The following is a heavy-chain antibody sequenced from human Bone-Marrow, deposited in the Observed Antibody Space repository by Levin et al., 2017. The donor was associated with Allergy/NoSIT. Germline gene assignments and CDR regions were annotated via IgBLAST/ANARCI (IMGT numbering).Heavy chain of an antibody. Sequence: GGSLRLSCAASGFTFSSYWMHWVRQAPGKGLVWVSRINSDGSRTNYADSVKGRLTISRDNAKKSLYLQMDSLRAEDTAVYYCSRRSALGGFDIWGQGTTVTVSS. V-gene: IGHV3-74*01. CDR2: INSDGSRT. CDR1: GFTFSSYW. CDR3: SRRSALGGFDI. J-gene: IGHJ3*02.